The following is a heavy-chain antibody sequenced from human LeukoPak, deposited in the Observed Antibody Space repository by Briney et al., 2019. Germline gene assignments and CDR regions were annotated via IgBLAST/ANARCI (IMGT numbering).Heavy chain of an antibody. CDR3: ARRTTVVTPCDY. D-gene: IGHD4-23*01. Sequence: GESLKISCKGSGYTFTSYWIGWVRQMPGKGLEWSGIIYPGDSDTRYSPSFQGQVTISADKSSSTAYLQWSSLKASDTAMYYCARRTTVVTPCDYWGQGTLVTVSS. J-gene: IGHJ4*02. CDR1: GYTFTSYW. V-gene: IGHV5-51*01. CDR2: IYPGDSDT.